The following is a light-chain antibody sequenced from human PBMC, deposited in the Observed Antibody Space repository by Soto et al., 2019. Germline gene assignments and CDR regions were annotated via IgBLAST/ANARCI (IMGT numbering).Light chain of an antibody. CDR2: KAS. CDR1: QRISSW. J-gene: IGKJ1*01. CDR3: QQYNSYPWS. V-gene: IGKV1-5*03. Sequence: GDRVTITCRASQRISSWLAWYQQKPGKAPNLLIFKASTLESGVPSRFSGSGSGTEFTLTISSLQPDDFATYYCQQYNSYPWSFGQGTKVEIK.